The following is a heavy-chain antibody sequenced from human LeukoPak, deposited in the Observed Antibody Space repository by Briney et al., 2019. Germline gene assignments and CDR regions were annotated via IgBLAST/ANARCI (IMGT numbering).Heavy chain of an antibody. D-gene: IGHD2-2*01. CDR2: MKQDGSEK. Sequence: GGSLRLSCAASGFTFSSYWMSWVRQAPGKGLEWVANMKQDGSEKYYVDSVKGRFTISRDNAKNSLYLQMNSLRAEDTAVYYCARDLTVVVPAANAFDIWSQGTMVTVSS. J-gene: IGHJ3*02. CDR3: ARDLTVVVPAANAFDI. CDR1: GFTFSSYW. V-gene: IGHV3-7*01.